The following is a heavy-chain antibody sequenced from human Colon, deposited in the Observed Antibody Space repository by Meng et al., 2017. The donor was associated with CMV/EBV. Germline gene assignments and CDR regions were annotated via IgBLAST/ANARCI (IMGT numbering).Heavy chain of an antibody. V-gene: IGHV3-21*06. D-gene: IGHD5-18*01. CDR1: GFTFSSYW. CDR2: ISSSSSYI. J-gene: IGHJ6*02. CDR3: ARDQYTAMVKDGMDV. Sequence: GGSLRLSCAASGFTFSSYWMSWVRQAPGKGLEWVASISSSSSYIYYADSLKGRFTISRDDARNSLFLQMNSLSVEDTAVYYCARDQYTAMVKDGMDVWGQGTTVTVSS.